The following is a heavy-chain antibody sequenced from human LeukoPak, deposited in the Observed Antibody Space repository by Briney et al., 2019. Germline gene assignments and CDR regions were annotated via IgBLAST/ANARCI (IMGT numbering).Heavy chain of an antibody. CDR1: GLTFSSYS. Sequence: GGSLRLSCAASGLTFSSYSMNWVRQAPGKGLEWVSSISSGSKYIYNADSVKGRFTISRDNAKSSLYLQMNSLRAEDTAVYYCARALSYSYGSMDFWGQGTLVIVSS. CDR3: ARALSYSYGSMDF. J-gene: IGHJ4*02. CDR2: ISSGSKYI. V-gene: IGHV3-21*01. D-gene: IGHD5-18*01.